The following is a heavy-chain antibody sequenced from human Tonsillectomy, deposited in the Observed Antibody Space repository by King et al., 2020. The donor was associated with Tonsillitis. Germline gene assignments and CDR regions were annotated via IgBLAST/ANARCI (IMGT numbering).Heavy chain of an antibody. D-gene: IGHD2-2*01. CDR2: ISAYNGDT. Sequence: VQLVQSGAEVKKPGASVTVSCKASGYTFTSHGISWLRQAPGKGLEWMGWISAYNGDTNYAQRLQGRVTMTRDTSTSTAYLELRSLRSDDTAVYDCARDMHGSIPTFDAFNICGQGTMVTVSS. V-gene: IGHV1-18*04. CDR1: GYTFTSHG. J-gene: IGHJ3*02. CDR3: ARDMHGSIPTFDAFNI.